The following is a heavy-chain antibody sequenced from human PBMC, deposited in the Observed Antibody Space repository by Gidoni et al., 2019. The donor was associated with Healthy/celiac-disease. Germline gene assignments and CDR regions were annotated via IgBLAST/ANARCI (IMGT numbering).Heavy chain of an antibody. D-gene: IGHD3-22*01. Sequence: QVQLVESGGGVVQPGRSLRLSCAASGFPFSSYSMHWVRQAPGKGLEWVAVISYDGSNKYYADSVKGRFTISRDNSKNTLYLQMNSLRAEDTAVYYCEGSYYDSSGYYYSYFDYWGQGTLVTVSS. V-gene: IGHV3-30-3*01. J-gene: IGHJ4*02. CDR2: ISYDGSNK. CDR3: EGSYYDSSGYYYSYFDY. CDR1: GFPFSSYS.